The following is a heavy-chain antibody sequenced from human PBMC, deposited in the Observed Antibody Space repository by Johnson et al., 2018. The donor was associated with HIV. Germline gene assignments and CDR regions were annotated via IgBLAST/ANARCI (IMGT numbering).Heavy chain of an antibody. V-gene: IGHV3-33*06. J-gene: IGHJ3*02. CDR1: GFTFSNYG. CDR3: AKYIAPAGTGAFDI. D-gene: IGHD6-13*01. CDR2: IWDDGSSK. Sequence: QEQLVESGGGVVQPGRSLRLSCAASGFTFSNYGMHWVRQAPGKGLEWVAVIWDDGSSKYFADSVKGRFTISRDNSKNTLYLQMNRLRVDDTAVYYCAKYIAPAGTGAFDIWGQGTMVTVSS.